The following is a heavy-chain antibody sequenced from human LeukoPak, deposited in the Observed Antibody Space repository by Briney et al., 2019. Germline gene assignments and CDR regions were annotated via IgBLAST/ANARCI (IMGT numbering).Heavy chain of an antibody. CDR3: ARDSSGYYGGFDY. V-gene: IGHV3-21*01. Sequence: GGSLRLSSAASGFTFSSYSMNWVRQAPGKGLEWVSSISSSSSYIYYADSVKGRFTISRDNAKNSLYLQMNSLRAEDTAVYYCARDSSGYYGGFDYWGQGTLVTVSS. CDR2: ISSSSSYI. J-gene: IGHJ4*02. D-gene: IGHD3-22*01. CDR1: GFTFSSYS.